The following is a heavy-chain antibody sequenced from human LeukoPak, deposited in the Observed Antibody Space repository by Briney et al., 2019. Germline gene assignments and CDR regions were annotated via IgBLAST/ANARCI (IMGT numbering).Heavy chain of an antibody. J-gene: IGHJ4*02. CDR1: GFTFSGYD. Sequence: PGGSLRLSCTASGFTFSGYDMNWVRQAPGKGLEWVSSISGRSSHMYYADSAEGRFSISRDNAKNSVYLQMNSLRAEDTAVYYCVRAFPPLRTSTAGDFWGQGTLVTVSS. V-gene: IGHV3-21*06. CDR2: ISGRSSHM. CDR3: VRAFPPLRTSTAGDF. D-gene: IGHD6-25*01.